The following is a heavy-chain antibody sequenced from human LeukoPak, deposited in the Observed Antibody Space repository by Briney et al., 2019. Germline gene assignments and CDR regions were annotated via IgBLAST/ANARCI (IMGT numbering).Heavy chain of an antibody. CDR1: GYTFINYD. V-gene: IGHV1-8*03. D-gene: IGHD2-2*01. CDR3: ARRSVIRYCSSASCNDYYCYMDV. CDR2: MNPNSGNT. J-gene: IGHJ6*03. Sequence: ASVKVSCKASGYTFINYDINWVRQATGQGLEWMGWMNPNSGNTGYAQKFQGRVTITRNTSISTAYMELSSLRSEDTAVYYCARRSVIRYCSSASCNDYYCYMDVWGKGTTVTVSS.